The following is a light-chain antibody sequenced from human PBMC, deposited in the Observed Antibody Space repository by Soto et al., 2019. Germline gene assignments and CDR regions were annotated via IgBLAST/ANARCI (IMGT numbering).Light chain of an antibody. CDR1: QSVSSSY. CDR3: QQYGSASWT. J-gene: IGKJ1*01. V-gene: IGKV3-20*01. Sequence: EIVLTQSPGTLSLSPGERATLPCRASQSVSSSYFAWYQQRFGQAPRLLIYGASSRATGIPDRFSGSGSGKDFPLTISRLEPEDLAVYYCQQYGSASWTFGQGTKVNIK. CDR2: GAS.